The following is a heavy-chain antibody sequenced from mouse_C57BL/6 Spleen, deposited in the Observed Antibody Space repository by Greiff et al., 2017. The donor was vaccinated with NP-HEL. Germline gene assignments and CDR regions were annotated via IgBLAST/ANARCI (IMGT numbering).Heavy chain of an antibody. V-gene: IGHV1-82*01. CDR2: IYPGDGDT. CDR3: ARSYYDSQFAY. Sequence: QVQLQQSGPELVKPGASVKISCKASGYAFSSSWMNWVKQRPGKGLEWIGRIYPGDGDTNYNGKFKGKATLTADKSSSTAYMQLSSLTSEDSAVYFCARSYYDSQFAYWGQGTLVTVSA. J-gene: IGHJ3*01. CDR1: GYAFSSSW. D-gene: IGHD2-4*01.